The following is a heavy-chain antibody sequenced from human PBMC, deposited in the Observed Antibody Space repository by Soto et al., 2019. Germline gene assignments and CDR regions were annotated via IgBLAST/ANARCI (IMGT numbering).Heavy chain of an antibody. J-gene: IGHJ4*02. CDR3: ARDDYYYDSSGYYLDY. CDR1: GVTFSSYG. D-gene: IGHD3-22*01. CDR2: IWYDGSNK. Sequence: GGSLRLSCGGSGVTFSSYGMHWVRQAPAKGLEWVAVIWYDGSNKYYADSVKGRFTISRDNSKNTLYLQMNSLRAEDTAVYYCARDDYYYDSSGYYLDYWGQGTLVTVSS. V-gene: IGHV3-33*01.